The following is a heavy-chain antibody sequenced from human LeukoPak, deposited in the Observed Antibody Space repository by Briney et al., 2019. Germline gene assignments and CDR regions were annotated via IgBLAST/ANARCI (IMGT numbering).Heavy chain of an antibody. CDR2: IYSGGST. Sequence: GGSLRLSCAASGFTVSSNYMSWVRQAPGKGLEWVSVIYSGGSTYYADSVKGRFTISRDNSKNTLYLQMNSLRAEDTAVYYCAYYYGSGSPNWFDPWGQGTLVTVSS. J-gene: IGHJ5*02. V-gene: IGHV3-53*01. D-gene: IGHD3-10*01. CDR3: AYYYGSGSPNWFDP. CDR1: GFTVSSNY.